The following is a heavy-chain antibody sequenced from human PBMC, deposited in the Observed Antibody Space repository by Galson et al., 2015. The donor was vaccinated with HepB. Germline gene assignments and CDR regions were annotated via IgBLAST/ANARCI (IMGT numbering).Heavy chain of an antibody. Sequence: SLTCTVSGGSITGGDYFWNWIRPPPGKGLAWIGYVYYSGSTYYNPSLKSRITISIDTSNNQFSLKLSSVTAADTAVYYCARLYSVYDHDYWGQGTLVTVSS. V-gene: IGHV4-30-4*01. J-gene: IGHJ4*02. D-gene: IGHD5/OR15-5a*01. CDR3: ARLYSVYDHDY. CDR1: GGSITGGDYF. CDR2: VYYSGST.